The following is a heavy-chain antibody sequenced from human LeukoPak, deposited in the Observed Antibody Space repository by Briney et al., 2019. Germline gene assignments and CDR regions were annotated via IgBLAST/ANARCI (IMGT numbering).Heavy chain of an antibody. D-gene: IGHD2-2*01. Sequence: SETLSLTCTVSGGSISSSSYYWGWIRQPPGKGLEWIGSIYYSGSTYYNPSLKSRVTISVDTSKNQFSLKLSSVTAADTAVYYCARGGLYLGYCSSTSCYPHPNWFDPWGQGTLVTVSS. J-gene: IGHJ5*02. CDR3: ARGGLYLGYCSSTSCYPHPNWFDP. V-gene: IGHV4-39*01. CDR1: GGSISSSSYY. CDR2: IYYSGST.